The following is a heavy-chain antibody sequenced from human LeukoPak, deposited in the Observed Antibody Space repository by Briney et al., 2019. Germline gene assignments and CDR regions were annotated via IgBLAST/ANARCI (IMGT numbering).Heavy chain of an antibody. CDR1: GDSLSGYW. D-gene: IGHD3-22*01. Sequence: PSETLSLTCSVSGDSLSGYWWTWIRQPPGKGLEWIGIIYYTGSTDYNPSLKRRVTLSADTSKNQFSLKLTSLTAADTAVYYCTRRRYYDPVGLDFWGRGTLVTVSS. J-gene: IGHJ4*02. CDR3: TRRRYYDPVGLDF. V-gene: IGHV4-59*12. CDR2: IYYTGST.